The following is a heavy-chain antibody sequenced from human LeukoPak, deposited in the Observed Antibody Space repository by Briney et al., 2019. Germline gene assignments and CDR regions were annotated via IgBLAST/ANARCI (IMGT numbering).Heavy chain of an antibody. CDR1: GFTFSSQW. CDR3: AAGLLPFDY. J-gene: IGHJ4*02. D-gene: IGHD3-22*01. V-gene: IGHV3-74*01. CDR2: INGGGSST. Sequence: SGGSLRLSCAASGFTFSSQWMHWVRQAPGKGLVWVSRINGGGSSTTYADSVKGRFTISRDNAKNTLYLQMRSLRAEDTAVYYCAAGLLPFDYWGQGTLVTVSS.